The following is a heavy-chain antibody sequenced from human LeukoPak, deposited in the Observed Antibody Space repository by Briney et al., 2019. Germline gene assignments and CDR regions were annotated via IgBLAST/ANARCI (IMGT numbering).Heavy chain of an antibody. D-gene: IGHD1-1*01. V-gene: IGHV3-23*01. CDR3: AIATTGRGAFGS. CDR1: GFTFSSYA. J-gene: IGHJ4*02. Sequence: PGGSLRLSCAASGFTFSSYAMSWVRQAPGKGLEWVSAISGSGGSTYYADSVKGRFTISRDNSKNTLYLQMNSLRAEDTAIYYCAIATTGRGAFGSWGQETLVSVSS. CDR2: ISGSGGST.